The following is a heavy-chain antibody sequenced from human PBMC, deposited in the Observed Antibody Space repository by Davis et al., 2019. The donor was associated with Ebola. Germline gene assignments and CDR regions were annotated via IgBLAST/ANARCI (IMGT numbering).Heavy chain of an antibody. J-gene: IGHJ4*02. Sequence: GESLKISCAASGFTFSSHAMHWVRQAPGKGLEWVAAVSHDASNKYYADSATGRFTISSDNSKNTVFLQMNSLRPEDTAVYYCTKDAYWGSVDWGQGTLVTVSS. V-gene: IGHV3-30-3*01. CDR3: TKDAYWGSVD. D-gene: IGHD7-27*01. CDR2: VSHDASNK. CDR1: GFTFSSHA.